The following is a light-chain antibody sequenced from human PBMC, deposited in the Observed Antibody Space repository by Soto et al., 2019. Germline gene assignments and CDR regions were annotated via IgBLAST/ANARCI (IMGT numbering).Light chain of an antibody. Sequence: QSALTQPPSVSGSPGQSVTISCTGTSSDVGSYNRLSWYQQPPGTAPKLIMYEVNTRPSGVRDRFSGSKSGSTASLTISGLQAEDEADYYCSLYISGSTYVFGTGTKVTVL. V-gene: IGLV2-18*01. CDR2: EVN. CDR3: SLYISGSTYV. CDR1: SSDVGSYNR. J-gene: IGLJ1*01.